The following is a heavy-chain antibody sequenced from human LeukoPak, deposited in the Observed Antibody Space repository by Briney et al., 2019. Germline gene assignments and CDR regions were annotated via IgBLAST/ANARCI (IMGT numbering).Heavy chain of an antibody. J-gene: IGHJ4*02. CDR2: IIPIFGTA. Sequence: ASVKVSCKASGGTFSRYTISWVRQAPGQGLEWMGGIIPIFGTAKYAQKFQGRVTITADESSSTAYMELSSLRSEDTAVYYCASWGYDFWSGYYKYYFDYWGQGTLVTVSS. CDR3: ASWGYDFWSGYYKYYFDY. CDR1: GGTFSRYT. D-gene: IGHD3-3*01. V-gene: IGHV1-69*01.